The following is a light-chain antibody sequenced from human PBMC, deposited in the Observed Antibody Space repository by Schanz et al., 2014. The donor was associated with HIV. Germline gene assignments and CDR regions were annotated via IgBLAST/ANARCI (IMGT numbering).Light chain of an antibody. J-gene: IGKJ2*01. CDR2: AAS. Sequence: DIQMTQSPSSLSASVGDRVTITCRASQSISSYLNWYQQKPGKAPKLLIYAASSLQSGVPSRFSGSGSGAEFTLTINSLQPDDFATYFCHQYNTYPYTFGQGTKLEIK. V-gene: IGKV1-39*01. CDR1: QSISSY. CDR3: HQYNTYPYT.